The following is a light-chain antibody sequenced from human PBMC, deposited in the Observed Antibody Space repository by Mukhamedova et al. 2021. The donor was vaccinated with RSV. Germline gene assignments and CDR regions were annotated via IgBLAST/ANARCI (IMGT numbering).Light chain of an antibody. CDR2: KVS. CDR3: QQYSDFSRT. J-gene: IGKJ1*01. V-gene: IGKV1-5*03. Sequence: WYQRRVHGKAPKLLIYKVSTLQSGVPSRFSGSGSGTEFTLTITSLQPDDFGTYYCQQYSDFSRTFGQGTKEEIK.